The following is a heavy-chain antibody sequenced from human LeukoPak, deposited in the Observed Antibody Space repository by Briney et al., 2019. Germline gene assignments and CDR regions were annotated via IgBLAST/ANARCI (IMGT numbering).Heavy chain of an antibody. Sequence: GGSLRLSCTASGFTFSSYWMSWVRQAPGKGLEWVANIQQDGSEQYYVDSVKGRFTISRDSAKNSLYLQMNSLRAEDTALYYCARNYGGYSHWGQGTLVTVSS. CDR2: IQQDGSEQ. D-gene: IGHD4-23*01. CDR1: GFTFSSYW. CDR3: ARNYGGYSH. V-gene: IGHV3-7*02. J-gene: IGHJ4*02.